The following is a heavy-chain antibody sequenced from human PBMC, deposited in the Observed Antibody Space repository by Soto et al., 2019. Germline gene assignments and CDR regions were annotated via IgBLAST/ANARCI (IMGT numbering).Heavy chain of an antibody. CDR2: INAGNGNT. CDR3: ARVVSGSEGVYFDY. Sequence: ASVKVSCKASGYTFTSYAMHWVRQAPGQRLEWMGWINAGNGNTKYSQKFQGRVTITRDTSASTAYMELSSLRSEDTAVYYCARVVSGSEGVYFDYWGQGTLVTVSS. CDR1: GYTFTSYA. J-gene: IGHJ4*02. V-gene: IGHV1-3*01. D-gene: IGHD1-26*01.